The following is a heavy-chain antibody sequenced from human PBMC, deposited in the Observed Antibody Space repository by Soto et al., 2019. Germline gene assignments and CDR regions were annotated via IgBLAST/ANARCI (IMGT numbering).Heavy chain of an antibody. CDR2: ISGYNGNT. Sequence: QVKLLQSGGEVKKPGASVEVSCKTSGYTFTNYGITWVRQAPGQGLEWMGWISGYNGNTNYAQNFQGRLTMTIDTSTSTAYMELRSLTSDDTAVYFCARSIRVASPGDYWGQGTLATVSS. V-gene: IGHV1-18*04. CDR3: ARSIRVASPGDY. J-gene: IGHJ4*02. CDR1: GYTFTNYG. D-gene: IGHD2-21*01.